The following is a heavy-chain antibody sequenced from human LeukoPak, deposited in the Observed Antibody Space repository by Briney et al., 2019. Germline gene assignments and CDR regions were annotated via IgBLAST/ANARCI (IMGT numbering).Heavy chain of an antibody. CDR1: GGSICSGDYY. V-gene: IGHV4-30-4*08. CDR3: AREDGSTSCYTL. J-gene: IGHJ4*02. Sequence: SETLSLTCTVSGGSICSGDYYWSWIRQPPGKGLEWIGYIYYSGSTYYNPSLKSRVTISVDTSKNQFSLKLSSVTAADTAVYYCAREDGSTSCYTLWGQGTLVTVSS. CDR2: IYYSGST. D-gene: IGHD2-2*02.